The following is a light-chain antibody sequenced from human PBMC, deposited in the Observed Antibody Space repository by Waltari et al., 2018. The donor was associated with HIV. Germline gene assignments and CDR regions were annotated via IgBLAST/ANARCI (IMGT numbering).Light chain of an antibody. CDR2: DTI. V-gene: IGLV1-40*01. Sequence: QSVLTQPPSVSGAPGPRFTLSCTGSSSTIGAGYDVPWFQHLPVPAPKLLIYDTISRPSGVPDRFSGSKSGTSASLASTGLQAEDEADYYCQSYDSSLSGSSYVFGTGTKVTVL. CDR3: QSYDSSLSGSSYV. CDR1: SSTIGAGYD. J-gene: IGLJ1*01.